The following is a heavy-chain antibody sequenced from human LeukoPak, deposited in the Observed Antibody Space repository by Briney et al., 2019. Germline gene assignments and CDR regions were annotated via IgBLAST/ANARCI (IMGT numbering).Heavy chain of an antibody. CDR3: ARHVGGEMATSHPFDY. Sequence: GESLKISCKGSGYSFTSYWIGWVRQMPGKGLEWMGIIYPGDSDTRYSPSFQGQVTISADKSISTAYPQWSSLKASDTAMYYCARHVGGEMATSHPFDYWGQGTLVTVSS. D-gene: IGHD5-24*01. J-gene: IGHJ4*02. CDR1: GYSFTSYW. CDR2: IYPGDSDT. V-gene: IGHV5-51*01.